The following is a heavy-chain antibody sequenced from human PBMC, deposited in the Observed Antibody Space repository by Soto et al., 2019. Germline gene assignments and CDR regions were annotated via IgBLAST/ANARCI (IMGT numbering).Heavy chain of an antibody. CDR1: GYTFSSYG. V-gene: IGHV1-3*01. D-gene: IGHD3-3*01. J-gene: IGHJ3*01. CDR2: INVGNGNT. Sequence: ASVKVSCKASGYTFSSYGMHWVRQAPGQRLEWMGWINVGNGNTAYSQKFQGRFTISRDTSKNTVYLQMVSLRAEDTAVYHCARSTQNFDFWSDLDAFDVWGQGTEVTVSS. CDR3: ARSTQNFDFWSDLDAFDV.